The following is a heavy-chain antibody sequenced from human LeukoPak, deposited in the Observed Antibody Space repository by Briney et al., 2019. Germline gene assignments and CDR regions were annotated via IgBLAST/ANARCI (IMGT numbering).Heavy chain of an antibody. D-gene: IGHD5-24*01. CDR1: GYTFTSYG. Sequence: ASVKVSCKASGYTFTSYGISWLRQAPGQGLEWMGWISAYNGNTNYAQKLQGRVTMTTDASTSTAYMELRSLRSDDTAVYYCARDEMATGSDYWGQGTLVTVSS. CDR3: ARDEMATGSDY. CDR2: ISAYNGNT. V-gene: IGHV1-18*01. J-gene: IGHJ4*02.